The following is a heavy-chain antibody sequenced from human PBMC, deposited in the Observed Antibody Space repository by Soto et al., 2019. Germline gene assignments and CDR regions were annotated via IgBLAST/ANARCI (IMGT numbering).Heavy chain of an antibody. CDR1: GFNFGPFW. V-gene: IGHV3-33*08. CDR2: IWYDGSNK. J-gene: IGHJ4*02. D-gene: IGHD3-22*01. CDR3: AREIYDDYDSSGFDH. Sequence: GGSLRLSCAASGFNFGPFWMHWVRQAPGKGLEWVAVIWYDGSNKYYAGSVKGRFTISRDNSKNTLYLQMNSLRAEDTAVYYCAREIYDDYDSSGFDHWGQGTLVTVSS.